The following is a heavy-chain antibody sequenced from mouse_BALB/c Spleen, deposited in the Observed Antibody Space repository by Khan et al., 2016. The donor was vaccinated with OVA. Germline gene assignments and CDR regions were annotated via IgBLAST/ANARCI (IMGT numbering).Heavy chain of an antibody. CDR2: ISFNCDDSVT. J-gene: IGHJ2*01. Sequence: EVKLVESGGGLVQPGGSMKLSCVASGFTFSNYWMTWVRQSPEKGLEWVAEISFNCDDSVTHYAESVKGRFTIARANYDSSLYLHIHNLRAEETSNYYCRIPLWGQGTTLTVSS. CDR3: RIPL. D-gene: IGHD6-1*01. V-gene: IGHV6-6*02. CDR1: GFTFSNYW.